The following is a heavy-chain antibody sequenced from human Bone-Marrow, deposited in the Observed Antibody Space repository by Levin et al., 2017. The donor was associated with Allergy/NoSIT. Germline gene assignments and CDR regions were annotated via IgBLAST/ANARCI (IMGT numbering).Heavy chain of an antibody. V-gene: IGHV2-26*01. CDR1: GFSVSDTRVG. J-gene: IGHJ4*02. Sequence: SGPTLVKPTGTLTLTCTVSGFSVSDTRVGVSWIRQPPGKALEWLAQIISNDERSYSTSLKSRLTISRDTSKSQVVLTMTNVDPVDTATYYCARASILRYFDWVPYYFDYWGQGTLVTVSS. CDR3: ARASILRYFDWVPYYFDY. CDR2: IISNDER. D-gene: IGHD3-9*01.